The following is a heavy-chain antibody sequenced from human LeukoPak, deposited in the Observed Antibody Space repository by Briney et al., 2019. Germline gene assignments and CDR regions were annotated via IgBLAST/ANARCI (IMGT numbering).Heavy chain of an antibody. V-gene: IGHV1-69*06. CDR1: GATFSIYA. CDR3: ARDNSVRDEAWWFNP. D-gene: IGHD5-24*01. Sequence: SVKVSCKASGATFSIYAISWVRHAPGQGLEWMGGIIPIFGTANYVQKFQGRVTITADKSTSTAYMELSSLRSEDTAVYYCARDNSVRDEAWWFNPWGQGTLVTVSS. CDR2: IIPIFGTA. J-gene: IGHJ5*02.